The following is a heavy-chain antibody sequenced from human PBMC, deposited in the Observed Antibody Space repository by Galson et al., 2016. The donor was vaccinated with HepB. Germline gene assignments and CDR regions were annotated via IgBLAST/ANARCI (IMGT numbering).Heavy chain of an antibody. Sequence: SLRLSRAASGFTFRSNAMNWVRQAPGKGLEWVSAISGIGDNTYYADSVKGRFTISRDNARNTLYVQMSSLRAEDTAVYYCAKAPRGPDYDYYGMDVWGQGTTVTVSS. CDR1: GFTFRSNA. D-gene: IGHD3-3*01. CDR3: AKAPRGPDYDYYGMDV. V-gene: IGHV3-23*01. J-gene: IGHJ6*02. CDR2: ISGIGDNT.